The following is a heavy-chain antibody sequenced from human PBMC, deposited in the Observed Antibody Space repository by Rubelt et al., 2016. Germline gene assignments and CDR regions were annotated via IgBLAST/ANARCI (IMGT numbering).Heavy chain of an antibody. V-gene: IGHV3-23*01. CDR2: ISGSGGST. CDR1: GFTFSNFA. CDR3: ANWLQQHFDY. J-gene: IGHJ4*02. Sequence: EVQLLASGGGLAQPGGSLRLSCAASGFTFSNFAMTWVRQAPGKGLEWVSTISGSGGSTYYADSVKGRFTISRDNSKNTLYLQMNSLRDEDTAVYYGANWLQQHFDYWGLGTLVTVSS. D-gene: IGHD5-24*01.